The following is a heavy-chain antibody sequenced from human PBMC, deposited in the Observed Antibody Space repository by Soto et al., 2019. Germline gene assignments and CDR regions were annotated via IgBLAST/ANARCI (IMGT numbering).Heavy chain of an antibody. CDR3: ARGRGALTVISIWFDP. CDR1: GLTFEDYA. D-gene: IGHD2-21*01. V-gene: IGHV3-9*01. CDR2: INWNSGST. J-gene: IGHJ5*02. Sequence: EVQLVESGGGLVQPGRSLRLSCEASGLTFEDYAMHWIRQAPGKGLEWVAGINWNSGSTGYADSVKGRFTISRDNVNNSLHLEMSTLKAEDTAMYYCARGRGALTVISIWFDPWGQGTLVTVSS.